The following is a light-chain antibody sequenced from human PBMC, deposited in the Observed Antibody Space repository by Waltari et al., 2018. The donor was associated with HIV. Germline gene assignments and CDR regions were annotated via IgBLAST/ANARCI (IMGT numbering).Light chain of an antibody. CDR2: SHD. CDR1: SSKIGGNT. V-gene: IGLV1-44*01. CDR3: AAWDDSLRSVL. Sequence: QSVLTQRPSASGTPGQRVTISCSGSSSKIGGNTVNWYQQLPGTAPKLLIYSHDQRPSGVPDRFSGSKSGTSASLAISGLQSEDEADYYCAAWDDSLRSVLFGGGTQLTVL. J-gene: IGLJ2*01.